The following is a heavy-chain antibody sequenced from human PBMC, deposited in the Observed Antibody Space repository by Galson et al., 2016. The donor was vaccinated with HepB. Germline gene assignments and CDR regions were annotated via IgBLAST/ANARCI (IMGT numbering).Heavy chain of an antibody. CDR3: AGLGGSGWTFDF. D-gene: IGHD6-19*01. CDR2: IKGDGTQK. J-gene: IGHJ4*02. Sequence: APGKGLEWVATIKGDGTQKRYVDSVEGRFTLSRGNAENSMFLQMDSLRVEDTAVYYCAGLGGSGWTFDFWGQGTLVTVSS. V-gene: IGHV3-7*01.